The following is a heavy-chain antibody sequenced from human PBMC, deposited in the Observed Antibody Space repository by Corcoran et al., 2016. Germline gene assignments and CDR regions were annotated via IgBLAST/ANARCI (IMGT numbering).Heavy chain of an antibody. J-gene: IGHJ3*02. D-gene: IGHD2-15*01. CDR3: ARGGGPDAFDI. CDR1: GFTFSSYS. Sequence: EVQLVESGGGLVKPGGSLRLSCAASGFTFSSYSMNWVRQAPGKGLEWVSSISSSSSYIYYADSVKGRFTISRDNAKNSLYLQMNSLSAEDTAVYYCARGGGPDAFDIWGQGTMVTVSS. V-gene: IGHV3-21*01. CDR2: ISSSSSYI.